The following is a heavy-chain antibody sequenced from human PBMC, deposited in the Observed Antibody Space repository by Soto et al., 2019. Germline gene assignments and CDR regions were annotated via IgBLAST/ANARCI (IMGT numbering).Heavy chain of an antibody. V-gene: IGHV3-74*01. CDR2: INSDGSST. CDR1: GLTFSSYW. CDR3: ALSYTVTTDY. J-gene: IGHJ4*02. Sequence: EVQLVESGGGLVQPGGSLRLSCAASGLTFSSYWMHWVRQAPGKGLVWVSRINSDGSSTNYADSVKGRFTISRDNAKNTVYMQMNRLRAEDTAVYYWALSYTVTTDYWGQGTLVAVSS. D-gene: IGHD4-17*01.